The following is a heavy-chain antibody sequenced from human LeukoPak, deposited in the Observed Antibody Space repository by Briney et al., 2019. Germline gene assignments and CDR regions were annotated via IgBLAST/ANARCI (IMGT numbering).Heavy chain of an antibody. CDR1: GFTFSSYW. D-gene: IGHD2-15*01. CDR3: ARGPPRVVPAGYYYYYYMDV. J-gene: IGHJ6*03. V-gene: IGHV3-7*01. Sequence: HPGGSLRLSCAASGFTFSSYWMSWVRQAPGKGLEWVANIKQDGSEKYYVDSVKGRFTISRDNAKNSLYLQMNSLRAEDTAVYYCARGPPRVVPAGYYYYYYMDVWGKGTTVTVSS. CDR2: IKQDGSEK.